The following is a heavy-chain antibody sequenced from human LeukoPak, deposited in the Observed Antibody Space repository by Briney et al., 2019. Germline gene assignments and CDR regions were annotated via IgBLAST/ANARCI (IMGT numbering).Heavy chain of an antibody. V-gene: IGHV3-30*19. D-gene: IGHD2-8*01. CDR3: PADYVTNAG. J-gene: IGHJ4*02. CDR1: GFTFSNYG. CDR2: IKSDESNK. Sequence: AGTLTLSCAASGFTFSNYGLHWARQAPGKGQEGVAVIKSDESNKYYADSVKGRFTITSANTKHTLDLQMNTLMAEDRAVYYCPADYVTNAGGGQGNLVTVSS.